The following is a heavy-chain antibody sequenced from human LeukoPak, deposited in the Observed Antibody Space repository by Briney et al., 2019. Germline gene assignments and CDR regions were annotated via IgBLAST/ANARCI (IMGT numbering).Heavy chain of an antibody. CDR2: IDTNSGAT. Sequence: GASVNVSCKASGYTFSAYYMHWVRQAPGQGLDWMGWIDTNSGATKYAQKFQGRVTITRDTSIGTAYMELSTLISDDTAVYYCASEAFCVGGSCQLHRVASWGPGTLVTVSS. CDR3: ASEAFCVGGSCQLHRVAS. J-gene: IGHJ4*02. V-gene: IGHV1-2*02. D-gene: IGHD2-15*01. CDR1: GYTFSAYY.